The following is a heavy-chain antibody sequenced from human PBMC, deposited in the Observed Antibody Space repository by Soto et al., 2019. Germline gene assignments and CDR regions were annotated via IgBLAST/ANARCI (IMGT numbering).Heavy chain of an antibody. CDR1: GFTFSSYG. CDR2: ISYDGSNK. D-gene: IGHD3-22*01. V-gene: IGHV3-30*18. CDR3: AKVRYYYDSSGAFDI. J-gene: IGHJ3*02. Sequence: GGSLRLSCAASGFTFSSYGMHWVRQAPGKGLEWVAVISYDGSNKYYADSVKGRFTISRDNSKNTLYLQMNSLRAEDTAVYYCAKVRYYYDSSGAFDIWGQGTMVTVSS.